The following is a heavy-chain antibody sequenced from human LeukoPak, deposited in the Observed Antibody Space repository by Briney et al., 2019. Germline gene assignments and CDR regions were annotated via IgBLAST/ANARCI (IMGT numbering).Heavy chain of an antibody. J-gene: IGHJ3*02. CDR1: GGSISSYY. Sequence: SETLSLTCTVSGGSISSYYWSWIRQPAGKGLEWIGRIYTNGSTNYNPSLKSRVTMSVDTSKNQFSLKLSSVTAADTAVYYCASIPSANDAFDIWGQGTMVTVSS. V-gene: IGHV4-4*07. CDR2: IYTNGST. CDR3: ASIPSANDAFDI. D-gene: IGHD6-19*01.